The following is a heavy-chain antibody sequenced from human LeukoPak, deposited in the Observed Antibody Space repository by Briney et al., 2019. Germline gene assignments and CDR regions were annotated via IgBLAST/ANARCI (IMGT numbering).Heavy chain of an antibody. CDR1: GFNFNNYG. CDR3: AKGRGIQLWSDFDY. Sequence: PWGSLRLSCAASGFNFNNYGIHWVRQAPGRGLEWVAFIRDDGSSDYYRDSVRGRFTISRDNSKNTLYLQMNGLRPEDTAIYYCAKGRGIQLWSDFDYWGQGTLVSVSS. D-gene: IGHD5-18*01. V-gene: IGHV3-30*02. J-gene: IGHJ4*02. CDR2: IRDDGSSD.